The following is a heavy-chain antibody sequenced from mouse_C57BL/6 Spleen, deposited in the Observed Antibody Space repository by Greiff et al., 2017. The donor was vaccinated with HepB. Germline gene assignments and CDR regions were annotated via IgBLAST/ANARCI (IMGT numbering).Heavy chain of an antibody. CDR1: GYTFTDYY. CDR3: AREENGSSYGGY. Sequence: VQLQQSGPELVKPGASVKISCKASGYTFTDYYMNWVKQSHGKSLEWIGDINPNNGGTSYNQKFKGKATLTVDKSSSTAYMELRSLTSEDSAVYYCAREENGSSYGGYWGQGTTLTVSS. D-gene: IGHD1-1*01. CDR2: INPNNGGT. V-gene: IGHV1-26*01. J-gene: IGHJ2*01.